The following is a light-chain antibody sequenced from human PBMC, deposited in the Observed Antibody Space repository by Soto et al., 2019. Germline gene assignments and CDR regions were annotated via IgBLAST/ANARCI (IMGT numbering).Light chain of an antibody. Sequence: QSVLTQPASVSGSPGQSITISCTGTSSDVGSHNLVSWYQQHPGKAPKLMIYEGSKRPSGVSNRFSGSKSGNTASLTISRLQAEDEADYYCCSYAGSSTVFGGGTKLTVL. CDR2: EGS. V-gene: IGLV2-23*01. CDR3: CSYAGSSTV. J-gene: IGLJ3*02. CDR1: SSDVGSHNL.